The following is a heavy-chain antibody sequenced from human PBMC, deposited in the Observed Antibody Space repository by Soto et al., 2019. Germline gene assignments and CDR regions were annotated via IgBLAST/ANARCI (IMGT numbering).Heavy chain of an antibody. J-gene: IGHJ5*02. CDR2: ISAYNGNT. CDR3: ARVTFMVRGVIIAYNWFDP. V-gene: IGHV1-18*01. CDR1: GYTFTSYG. D-gene: IGHD3-10*01. Sequence: ASVKVSCKGSGYTFTSYGISWVRQAPGQGLEWMGWISAYNGNTNYAQKLQGRVTMTTDTSTSTAYMELRSLGSDDTAVYYCARVTFMVRGVIIAYNWFDPWGQGTLVTVS.